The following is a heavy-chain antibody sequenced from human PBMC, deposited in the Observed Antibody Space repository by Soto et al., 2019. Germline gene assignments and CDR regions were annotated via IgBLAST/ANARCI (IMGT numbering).Heavy chain of an antibody. CDR1: GGSISSGGYC. Sequence: SETLSLTWTVSGGSISSGGYCWSWIRQHPGKGLEWIGNIYYSGSTYYNPSLKSRVTISVDTSKNQFSLKLSSVTAADTAVYYCMLGSGWKDFDYWGQGTLVTVSS. J-gene: IGHJ4*02. CDR3: MLGSGWKDFDY. D-gene: IGHD3-22*01. V-gene: IGHV4-39*01. CDR2: IYYSGST.